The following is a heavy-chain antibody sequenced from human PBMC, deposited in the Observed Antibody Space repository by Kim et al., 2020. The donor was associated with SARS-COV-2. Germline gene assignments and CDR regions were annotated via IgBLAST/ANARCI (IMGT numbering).Heavy chain of an antibody. CDR3: AKDLTADRITIFGVVIFDY. CDR2: ISGSGGST. Sequence: GSLRLSCAASGFTFSSYAMSWVRQAPGKGLEWVSAISGSGGSTYYADSVKGRFTISRDNSKNTLYLQMNSLRAEDTAVYYCAKDLTADRITIFGVVIFDYWGQGTLVTVSS. D-gene: IGHD3-3*01. V-gene: IGHV3-23*01. CDR1: GFTFSSYA. J-gene: IGHJ4*02.